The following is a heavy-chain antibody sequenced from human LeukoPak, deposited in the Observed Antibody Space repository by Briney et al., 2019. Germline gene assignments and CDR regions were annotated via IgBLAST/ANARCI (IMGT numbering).Heavy chain of an antibody. V-gene: IGHV3-11*05. CDR2: ISSSSSYT. CDR3: AREAMVRAVDY. Sequence: PGGSLRLSCAASGFTFSDYYMSWIRQAPGKGLEWVSYISSSSSYTNYADSVKGRFTISRDNAKNSLYLQMNSLRAEDTAVYYCAREAMVRAVDYWGQGTLVTVSS. J-gene: IGHJ4*02. CDR1: GFTFSDYY. D-gene: IGHD3-10*01.